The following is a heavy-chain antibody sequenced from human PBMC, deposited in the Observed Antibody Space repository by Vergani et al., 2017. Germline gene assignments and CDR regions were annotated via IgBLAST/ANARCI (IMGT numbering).Heavy chain of an antibody. CDR3: AAVSFTHLPVSQDY. CDR1: GFTFTSSA. CDR2: IVVGSGNT. V-gene: IGHV1-58*01. J-gene: IGHJ4*02. Sequence: QMQLVQSGPEVKKPGTSVKVSCKASGFTFTSSAVQWVRQARGQRLEWIGWIVVGSGNTNYAQKFQERVTITRDMSTSTAYMELSSLRSEDTAVYYCAAVSFTHLPVSQDYWGQGTLVTVSS. D-gene: IGHD3-16*01.